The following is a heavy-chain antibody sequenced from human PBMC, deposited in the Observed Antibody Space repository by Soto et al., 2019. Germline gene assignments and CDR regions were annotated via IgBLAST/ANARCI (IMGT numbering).Heavy chain of an antibody. CDR2: ISMTSRYT. V-gene: IGHV3-11*06. J-gene: IGHJ4*02. Sequence: QVQVVESGGGLVKPGGSLRLSCVASGFTFSDYYMSWIRQAPGKGLEWVAYISMTSRYTNYADSVKGRFTISRDNAKNSLYLQMNSLRAEDTAVYYCAREGIAVAEPLDYWGQGALVTVSS. CDR1: GFTFSDYY. CDR3: AREGIAVAEPLDY. D-gene: IGHD6-19*01.